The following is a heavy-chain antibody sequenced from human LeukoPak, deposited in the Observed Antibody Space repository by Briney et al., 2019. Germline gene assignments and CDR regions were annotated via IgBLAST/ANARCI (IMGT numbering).Heavy chain of an antibody. CDR3: ARAPYSKDAFDI. V-gene: IGHV4-4*07. CDR2: IYTSGST. CDR1: GGSISSYY. D-gene: IGHD2-15*01. Sequence: SETLSLTCTVSGGSISSYYWSWIRQPAGKGLEWIGRIYTSGSTNYNPSLKSRVTMSVDTSKKQFSLKLSSVAAADTAVYYCARAPYSKDAFDIWGQGTMVTVSS. J-gene: IGHJ3*02.